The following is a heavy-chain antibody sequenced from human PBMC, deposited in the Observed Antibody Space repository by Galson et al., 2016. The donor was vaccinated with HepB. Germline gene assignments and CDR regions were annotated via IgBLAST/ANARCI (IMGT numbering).Heavy chain of an antibody. CDR1: GFTFTSYW. J-gene: IGHJ3*02. V-gene: IGHV4-34*01. Sequence: LRLSCAASGFTFTSYWMTWVRQAPGRGLEWIGEISQSGSTDYNPSLKSRVTILIDMSKNQFSLKLNSVTAADTAVYYCARGSTVTKGAFDIWGQGTMVTVSS. CDR2: ISQSGST. D-gene: IGHD4-17*01. CDR3: ARGSTVTKGAFDI.